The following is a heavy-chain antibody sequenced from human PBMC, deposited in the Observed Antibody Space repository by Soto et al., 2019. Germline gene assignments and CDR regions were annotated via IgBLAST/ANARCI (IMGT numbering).Heavy chain of an antibody. V-gene: IGHV3-21*01. CDR1: GFTLSVYS. CDR2: ITDRNDI. CDR3: ARFATPTRTWYWFDP. J-gene: IGHJ5*02. Sequence: PGGSLRLYCSSSGFTLSVYSIARVRQAPGKGLEWVSSITDRNDIRYADPVKGRFTVSSDNANNSVHQQMNSLRAEDTAVYDCARFATPTRTWYWFDPWGQGPLVTVSS. D-gene: IGHD2-2*01.